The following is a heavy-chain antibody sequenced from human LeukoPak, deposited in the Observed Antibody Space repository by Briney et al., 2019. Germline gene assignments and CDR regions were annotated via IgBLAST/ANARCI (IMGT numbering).Heavy chain of an antibody. CDR1: GFTFSSYG. V-gene: IGHV3-30*18. Sequence: GGSQRLSCAASGFTFSSYGMHWVRQAPGKGLEWVAVISYDGSNKYYADSVKGRFTISRDNSKNTLYLQMNSLRAEDTAVYYCAKDLLYGDYPSSGMDVWGQGTTVTVSS. CDR2: ISYDGSNK. D-gene: IGHD4-17*01. J-gene: IGHJ6*02. CDR3: AKDLLYGDYPSSGMDV.